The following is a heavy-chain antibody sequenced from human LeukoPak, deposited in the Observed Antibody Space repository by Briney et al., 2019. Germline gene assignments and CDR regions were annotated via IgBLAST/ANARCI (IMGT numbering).Heavy chain of an antibody. J-gene: IGHJ3*02. D-gene: IGHD3-22*01. V-gene: IGHV1-2*04. CDR3: ARQYYYDSSGYLTAFDI. CDR1: GYTFTGYY. Sequence: ASVKVSCKASGYTFTGYYMHWVRQAPGQGLEWMGWINPNSGGTNYAQKFQGWVTMTRDTSISTAYMELSRLRSDDTAVYYCARQYYYDSSGYLTAFDIWGQGTMVTVSS. CDR2: INPNSGGT.